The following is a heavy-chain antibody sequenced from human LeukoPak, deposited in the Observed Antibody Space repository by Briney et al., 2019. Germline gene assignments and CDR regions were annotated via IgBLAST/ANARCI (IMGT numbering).Heavy chain of an antibody. CDR1: GFTFSSYD. V-gene: IGHV3-13*01. CDR2: IGTAGDT. Sequence: GGSLRLSCAASGFTFSSYDMHWVRQATGKGLEWVSAIGTAGDTYYPGSVKGRFTISRENDKNSLYLQMNSLRAGDTAVYYCAKWASYYYDSSGYIAFDYWGQGTLVTVSS. J-gene: IGHJ4*02. D-gene: IGHD3-22*01. CDR3: AKWASYYYDSSGYIAFDY.